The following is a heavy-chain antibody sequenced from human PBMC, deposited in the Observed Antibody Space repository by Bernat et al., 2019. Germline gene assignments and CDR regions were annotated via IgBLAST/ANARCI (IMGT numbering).Heavy chain of an antibody. J-gene: IGHJ6*02. CDR3: AKGVLLGLYYGMDV. Sequence: QVQLVESGGGVVQPGKSLRLSCTASGFTFSSYGMHWVRQAPGKGLEWVAVISYDGSNKYYADSVKGRFTISRDNSKNTLYLQMNSLRAEDTAVYYCAKGVLLGLYYGMDVWGQGTKVTVSS. D-gene: IGHD3-10*01. CDR2: ISYDGSNK. CDR1: GFTFSSYG. V-gene: IGHV3-30*18.